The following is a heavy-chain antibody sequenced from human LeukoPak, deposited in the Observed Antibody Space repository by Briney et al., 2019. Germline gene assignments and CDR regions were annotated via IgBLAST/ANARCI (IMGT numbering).Heavy chain of an antibody. V-gene: IGHV1-18*01. CDR1: GYTFTNYG. J-gene: IGHJ4*02. CDR3: ARDRSPRHYYDTSDYHGAAHY. CDR2: ISAYNGYT. D-gene: IGHD3-22*01. Sequence: ASVKVSCKASGYTFTNYGINWVRQAPGQGLEWMAWISAYNGYTKYAEKLQGRVTMTTDTSTSTAYMDLRSLRSDDTAVYYCARDRSPRHYYDTSDYHGAAHYWGQGTLVTVSS.